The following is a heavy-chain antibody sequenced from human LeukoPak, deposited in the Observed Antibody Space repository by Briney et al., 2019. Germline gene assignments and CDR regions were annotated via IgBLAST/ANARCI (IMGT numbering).Heavy chain of an antibody. CDR3: AREEVMYYDILTGYYNRYYYGMDV. V-gene: IGHV4-59*01. CDR2: VYYTGIT. Sequence: SETLSLTCTVSGVSLNTYYWGWTRQPPGKGLEWIGYVYYTGITNYNPSLKSRVTISVDTSKNQFSLKLSSVTAADTAVYYCAREEVMYYDILTGYYNRYYYGMDVWGQGTTVTVSS. D-gene: IGHD3-9*01. J-gene: IGHJ6*02. CDR1: GVSLNTYY.